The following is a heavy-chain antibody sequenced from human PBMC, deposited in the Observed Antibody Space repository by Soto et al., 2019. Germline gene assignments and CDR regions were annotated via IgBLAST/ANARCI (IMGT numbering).Heavy chain of an antibody. Sequence: GGSLRLSCAASGFTFSSYAMSWVRQAPGKGLEWVSAISGSGGSTYYADSVKGRFTISRDNSKNTLYLQMNSLRAEDTAVYYCAKAHFYYGDYFLLPPDEYYFDYWGQGTLVTVSS. V-gene: IGHV3-23*01. CDR1: GFTFSSYA. CDR2: ISGSGGST. CDR3: AKAHFYYGDYFLLPPDEYYFDY. J-gene: IGHJ4*02. D-gene: IGHD4-17*01.